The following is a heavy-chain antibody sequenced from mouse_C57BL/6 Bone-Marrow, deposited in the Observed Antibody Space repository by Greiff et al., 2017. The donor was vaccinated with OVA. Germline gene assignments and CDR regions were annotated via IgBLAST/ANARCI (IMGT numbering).Heavy chain of an antibody. CDR2: ISYDGSN. Sequence: DVKLQESGPGLVKPSQSLSLTCSVTGYSITSGYYWNWIRQFPGNKLEWMGYISYDGSNNYNPSLKNRISITRDTSKNQFFLKLNSVTTEDTATYYCAGSLYYLDYWGQGTTLTVSS. CDR1: GYSITSGYY. CDR3: AGSLYYLDY. V-gene: IGHV3-6*01. J-gene: IGHJ2*01.